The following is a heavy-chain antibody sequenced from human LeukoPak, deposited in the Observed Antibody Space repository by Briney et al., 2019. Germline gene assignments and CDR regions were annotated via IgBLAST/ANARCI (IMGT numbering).Heavy chain of an antibody. Sequence: GASVKVSCKASGYTFTGYYMHWVRQAPGQGLEWMGIINPSGGSTSYAQKFQGRVTMTRDTSTSTVYMELSSLRSEDTAVYYCARVNPLDYGDYSYFDYWGQGTLVTVSS. CDR2: INPSGGST. V-gene: IGHV1-46*01. CDR1: GYTFTGYY. J-gene: IGHJ4*02. CDR3: ARVNPLDYGDYSYFDY. D-gene: IGHD4-17*01.